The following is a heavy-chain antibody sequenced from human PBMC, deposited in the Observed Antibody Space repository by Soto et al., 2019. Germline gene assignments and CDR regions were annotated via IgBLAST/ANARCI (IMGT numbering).Heavy chain of an antibody. Sequence: QVQLVQSGGEVKKPGASVEVSCRTSGYMFTTYGMSWERQAPGQGLEWMAWISAYNGNKKYAEKFQGRVTMTTSLASSTASMEPLNLTSDDAGTSFCSGPGGGMAARPLEYWGQGTLVTVSS. CDR2: ISAYNGNK. J-gene: IGHJ4*02. V-gene: IGHV1-18*04. CDR1: GYMFTTYG. CDR3: SGPGGGMAARPLEY. D-gene: IGHD6-6*01.